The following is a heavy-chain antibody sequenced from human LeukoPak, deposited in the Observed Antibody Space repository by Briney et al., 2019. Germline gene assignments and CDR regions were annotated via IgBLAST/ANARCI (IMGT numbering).Heavy chain of an antibody. V-gene: IGHV4-34*01. CDR3: AKHTRIQLWFRLRAFDI. Sequence: SETLSLTCAVYGGSFSGYYWSWIRQPPGKGLEWIGEINHSGSTNYNPSLKSRVTISVDTSKNQFSLKLSSVTAADTAVYYCAKHTRIQLWFRLRAFDIWGQGTMVTVSS. CDR1: GGSFSGYY. J-gene: IGHJ3*02. CDR2: INHSGST. D-gene: IGHD5-18*01.